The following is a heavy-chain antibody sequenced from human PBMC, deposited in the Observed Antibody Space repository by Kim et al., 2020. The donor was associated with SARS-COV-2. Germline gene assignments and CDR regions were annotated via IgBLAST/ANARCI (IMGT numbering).Heavy chain of an antibody. CDR2: IYYGGST. D-gene: IGHD3-10*01. V-gene: IGHV4-31*02. CDR3: ATGQKRLFWFGSVLAPNYFDS. Sequence: WIRHPPGKGLEWIGYIYYGGSTHFNPSLKSRLSISLDTSRNHFSLNLHSVTAADTAVYFCATGQKRLFWFGSVLAPNYFDSWGQGNLVTVSS. J-gene: IGHJ4*02.